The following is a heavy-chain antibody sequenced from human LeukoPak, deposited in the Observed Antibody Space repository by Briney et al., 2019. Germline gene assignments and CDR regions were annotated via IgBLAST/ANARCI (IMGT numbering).Heavy chain of an antibody. D-gene: IGHD3-3*01. V-gene: IGHV3-23*01. J-gene: IGHJ4*02. CDR3: AKDRSGSDFWRGPVPYYFDY. CDR2: ISGSGGST. Sequence: GGSLRLSCAASGFTFSSYAMSWVRQAPGKGLEWVSAISGSGGSTYYADSVKGRFTISRDNSKNTLYLQMNSLRAEDTAVYYCAKDRSGSDFWRGPVPYYFDYWGQGTLVTVSS. CDR1: GFTFSSYA.